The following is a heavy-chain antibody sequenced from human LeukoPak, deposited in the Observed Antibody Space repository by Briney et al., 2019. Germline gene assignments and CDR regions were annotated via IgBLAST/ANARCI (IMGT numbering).Heavy chain of an antibody. Sequence: GGSLRLSCAASGFTFSSYWMSWVRQAPGKGLEWVANIKQDGSEKYYVDSVKGRFTISRDNAKNSLYLQMNSLRAEDMAVYYCARDHLTLGGYCSSTSCYRTSGGSIDYWGQGTLVTVSS. V-gene: IGHV3-7*01. CDR1: GFTFSSYW. J-gene: IGHJ4*02. CDR3: ARDHLTLGGYCSSTSCYRTSGGSIDY. CDR2: IKQDGSEK. D-gene: IGHD2-2*02.